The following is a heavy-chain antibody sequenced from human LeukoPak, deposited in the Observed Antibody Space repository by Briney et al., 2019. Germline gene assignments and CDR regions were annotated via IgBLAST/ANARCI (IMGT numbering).Heavy chain of an antibody. Sequence: PGGSLRLSCAASGFTFSDYYMSWIRQAPGKGLEWVSYISSSSSYTNYADSVKGRFTISRGNAKNSLYLQMNSLRAEDTAVYYCARDRRGVSHMYYFDYWGQGTLVTVSS. V-gene: IGHV3-11*06. D-gene: IGHD3-10*01. CDR1: GFTFSDYY. CDR2: ISSSSSYT. CDR3: ARDRRGVSHMYYFDY. J-gene: IGHJ4*02.